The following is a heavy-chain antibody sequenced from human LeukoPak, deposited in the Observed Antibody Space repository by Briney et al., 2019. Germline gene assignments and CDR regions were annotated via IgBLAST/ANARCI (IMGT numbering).Heavy chain of an antibody. D-gene: IGHD2-21*02. CDR1: GFIFIAYG. V-gene: IGHV3-74*01. Sequence: GGSLPLSCAASGFIFIAYGMQWVRQAPGKGLVWVSRINNDGSSTSYAGSVRSRFTISRDNAKNTLYLQMNSLRAEDTGVYYCARELPREVTLDYWGQGTLVTVSS. CDR3: ARELPREVTLDY. J-gene: IGHJ4*02. CDR2: INNDGSST.